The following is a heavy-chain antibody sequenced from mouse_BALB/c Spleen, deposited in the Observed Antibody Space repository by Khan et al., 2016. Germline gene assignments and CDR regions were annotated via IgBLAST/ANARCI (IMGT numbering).Heavy chain of an antibody. J-gene: IGHJ2*01. D-gene: IGHD1-1*01. V-gene: IGHV14-3*02. Sequence: VQLQQSGAELVKPGASVKLSCTASGFNIKDTYMHWVKQRPEQGLEWIGRIDPANGNTKYDPKFQGKATITADTSSNTAYLQLSSLTSEDTAVYYCARFPINYYGSRLDYWGQGTTLTVSS. CDR1: GFNIKDTY. CDR3: ARFPINYYGSRLDY. CDR2: IDPANGNT.